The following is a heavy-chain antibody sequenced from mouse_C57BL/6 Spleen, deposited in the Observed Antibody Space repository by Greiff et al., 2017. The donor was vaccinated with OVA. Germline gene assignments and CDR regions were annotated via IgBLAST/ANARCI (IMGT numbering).Heavy chain of an antibody. D-gene: IGHD1-1*01. CDR2: IDPSDSET. Sequence: QVQLQQPGAELVRPGSSVKLSCKASGYTFTSYWMHWVKQRPIQGLEWIGNIDPSDSETHYNQKFKDKATLTVDKSSSTAYMQLSSLTSEDSAVYYCARVPSGSSPMDYWGQGTSVTVSS. J-gene: IGHJ4*01. CDR1: GYTFTSYW. CDR3: ARVPSGSSPMDY. V-gene: IGHV1-52*01.